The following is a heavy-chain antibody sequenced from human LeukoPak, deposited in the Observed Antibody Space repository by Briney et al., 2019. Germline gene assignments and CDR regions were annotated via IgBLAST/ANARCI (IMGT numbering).Heavy chain of an antibody. CDR2: IYPGDSDT. V-gene: IGHV5-51*01. J-gene: IGHJ4*02. D-gene: IGHD5-24*01. Sequence: GESLKISCKGSGYSFTSYWIGWVRQMPGKGLEWMGIIYPGDSDTRYSPSFQGQVTISADKSISTAYLQWSSLKASNTAMYYCARLSRDGYTFNYFDYWGQGTLVTVSS. CDR3: ARLSRDGYTFNYFDY. CDR1: GYSFTSYW.